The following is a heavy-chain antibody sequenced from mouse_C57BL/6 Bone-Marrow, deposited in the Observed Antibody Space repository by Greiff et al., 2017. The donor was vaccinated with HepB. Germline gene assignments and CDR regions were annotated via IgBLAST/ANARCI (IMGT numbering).Heavy chain of an antibody. J-gene: IGHJ3*01. CDR2: SRNKANDYTT. V-gene: IGHV7-1*01. CDR3: ARDAWHGPALFAY. CDR1: GFTFSDFY. Sequence: EVKLVESGGGLVQSGRSLRLSCATSGFTFSDFYMEWVRQAPGKGLEWIAASRNKANDYTTEYSASVKGRFIVSRDTSQSILYLQMNALRAEDTAIYYCARDAWHGPALFAYWGQGTLVTVSA.